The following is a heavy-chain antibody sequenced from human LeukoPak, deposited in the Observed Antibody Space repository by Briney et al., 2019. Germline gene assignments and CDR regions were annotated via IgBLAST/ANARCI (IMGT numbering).Heavy chain of an antibody. CDR3: ARRDIVVVPASILGAFDI. J-gene: IGHJ3*02. V-gene: IGHV3-74*01. D-gene: IGHD2-2*02. CDR1: GFTFSSYW. CDR2: INSDGSST. Sequence: PGGSLRLSCAASGFTFSSYWMHWVRQAPGKGLVWVSRINSDGSSTSYADSVKGRFTISRDNSKNTLYLQMNSLRAEDTALYYCARRDIVVVPASILGAFDIWGQGTMVTVSS.